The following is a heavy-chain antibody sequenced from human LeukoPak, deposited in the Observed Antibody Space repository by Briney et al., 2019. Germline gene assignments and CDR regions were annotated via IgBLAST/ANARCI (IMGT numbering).Heavy chain of an antibody. J-gene: IGHJ4*02. V-gene: IGHV4-31*03. D-gene: IGHD6-13*01. Sequence: SQTLSLTCTVSGGSISSGGYYWSWIRQHPGKGREWIVYIYYSGSTYYNPALKSRVTISVDTSKNQFSLKLSSVTAADTAVYYCARDQGIAAAGTFDYWGQGTLVTVSS. CDR1: GGSISSGGYY. CDR3: ARDQGIAAAGTFDY. CDR2: IYYSGST.